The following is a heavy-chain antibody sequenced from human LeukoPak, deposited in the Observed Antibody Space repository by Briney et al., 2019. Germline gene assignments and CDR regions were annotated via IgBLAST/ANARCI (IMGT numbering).Heavy chain of an antibody. V-gene: IGHV4-38-2*01. CDR2: IYHSGST. Sequence: SETLSLTCAVSGYSISSGDYWGWIRQSLGKGLEWIGSIYHSGSTYYNPSLKSRVTISVDTSKNQFSLKLSSVTAADTAVYYCARHRYYYDSSGYAFDQWGQGTLVTVSS. CDR1: GYSISSGDY. D-gene: IGHD3-22*01. J-gene: IGHJ4*02. CDR3: ARHRYYYDSSGYAFDQ.